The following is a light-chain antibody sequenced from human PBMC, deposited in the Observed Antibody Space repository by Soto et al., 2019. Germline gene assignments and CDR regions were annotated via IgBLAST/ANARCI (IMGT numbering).Light chain of an antibody. J-gene: IGKJ5*01. CDR3: QQRSAWPQIT. CDR2: DAS. CDR1: QSVRIY. Sequence: EILLTQSPATLSLAPVERATVSCSASQSVRIYLAWYQQKPGQAPRLLIYDASNRATGIPARFSGSGSGTDFTLTISSLDPEDFAVYYCQQRSAWPQITFGQGRRLEI. V-gene: IGKV3-11*01.